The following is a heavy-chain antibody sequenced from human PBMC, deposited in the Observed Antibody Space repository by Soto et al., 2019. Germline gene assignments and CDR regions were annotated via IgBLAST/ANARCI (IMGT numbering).Heavy chain of an antibody. D-gene: IGHD3-10*01. Sequence: EVQLLESGGGLVQPGGYLRLSCAASGFTFNNYAMTWVRKAPGKGLEWVSAITGGGDTTSDADSVKGRFTVSRDGSKNTLYLQMSSLRAEDTALYYCAKGRGGSGSLTPRVDFWGQGTLVTVSS. CDR1: GFTFNNYA. CDR3: AKGRGGSGSLTPRVDF. CDR2: ITGGGDTT. V-gene: IGHV3-23*01. J-gene: IGHJ4*02.